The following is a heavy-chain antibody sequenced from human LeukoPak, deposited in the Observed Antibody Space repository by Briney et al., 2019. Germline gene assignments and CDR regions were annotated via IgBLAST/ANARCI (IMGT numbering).Heavy chain of an antibody. CDR3: AGVRVVVTAGYYYYYGMDV. V-gene: IGHV1-69*04. CDR1: GGTFSSYA. D-gene: IGHD2-21*02. Sequence: GASVKVSCKASGGTFSSYAISWVRQAPGQGLEWMGRIIPILGIANYAQKFQGRVTITADKSTSTAYMELSSLRSEDTAVYYCAGVRVVVTAGYYYYYGMDVWGQGTTVTVSS. J-gene: IGHJ6*02. CDR2: IIPILGIA.